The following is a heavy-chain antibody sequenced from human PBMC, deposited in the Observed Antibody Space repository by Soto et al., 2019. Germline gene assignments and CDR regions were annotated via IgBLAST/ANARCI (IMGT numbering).Heavy chain of an antibody. D-gene: IGHD3-10*01. Sequence: QVQLVESGGGLVKPGGSLRLSCAASGFTFSDYYMSWIRQAPGKGLEWVSYISSSGNTIYYADSVKGRFTISRDNAKNSLYLQMNSLRAEDTAVYYCATAYYYGSGSYYGFDYWGQGTLVTVSS. V-gene: IGHV3-11*01. CDR1: GFTFSDYY. J-gene: IGHJ4*02. CDR3: ATAYYYGSGSYYGFDY. CDR2: ISSSGNTI.